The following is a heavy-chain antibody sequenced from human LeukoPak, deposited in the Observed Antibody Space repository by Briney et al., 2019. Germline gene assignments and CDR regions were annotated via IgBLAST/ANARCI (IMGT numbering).Heavy chain of an antibody. CDR1: GFTFSSYA. Sequence: TGGSLRLSCAASGFTFSSYAMHWVRQAPGKGLEWVAVISYDGSNKYYADSVKGRFTISRDNSKNTLYLQMNSLRAEDTAVYYCARGKAMAFYYYGMDVWGQGTTVTVSS. D-gene: IGHD5-18*01. J-gene: IGHJ6*02. V-gene: IGHV3-30*04. CDR3: ARGKAMAFYYYGMDV. CDR2: ISYDGSNK.